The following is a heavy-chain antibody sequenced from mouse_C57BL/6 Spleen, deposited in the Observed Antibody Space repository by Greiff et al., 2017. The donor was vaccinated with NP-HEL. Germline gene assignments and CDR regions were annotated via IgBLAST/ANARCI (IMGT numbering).Heavy chain of an antibody. J-gene: IGHJ2*01. CDR1: GYTFTSYW. Sequence: QVQLQQPGAELVKPGASVKLSCKASGYTFTSYWMHWVKQRPGQGLEWIGMIHPNSGSTNYNEKFKSKATLTVDKSSSTAYMQLSSLTSEDSAVYYCARSEGYDRGFDYWGQGTTLTVSS. CDR3: ARSEGYDRGFDY. CDR2: IHPNSGST. V-gene: IGHV1-64*01. D-gene: IGHD2-2*01.